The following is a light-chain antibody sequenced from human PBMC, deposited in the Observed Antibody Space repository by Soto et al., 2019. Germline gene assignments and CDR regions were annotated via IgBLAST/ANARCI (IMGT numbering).Light chain of an antibody. J-gene: IGLJ2*01. CDR1: SSNIGSNT. CDR2: SNN. V-gene: IGLV1-44*01. CDR3: AAWDDSLNGV. Sequence: QTVVTQPPSASGTPGQRVTISCSGSSSNIGSNTVNWYQQLPGTAPKLLIYSNNQRPSGVPDRFSGSKSGTSASLAISGFQSEDEADYYCAAWDDSLNGVFGGGTKLTVL.